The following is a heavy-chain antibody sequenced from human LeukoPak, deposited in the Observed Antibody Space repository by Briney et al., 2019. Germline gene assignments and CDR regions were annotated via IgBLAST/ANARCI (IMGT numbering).Heavy chain of an antibody. CDR3: ARVAYSGYFDY. J-gene: IGHJ4*02. V-gene: IGHV4-34*01. CDR1: GGSFSGYY. Sequence: SETLSLTCAVYGGSFSGYYWSWIRQPPGKGLEWIGEINHSGSTNYDPSLKSRVTISVDTSKNQFSLKLSSVTAADTAVYYCARVAYSGYFDYWGQGTLVTVSS. CDR2: INHSGST. D-gene: IGHD5-18*01.